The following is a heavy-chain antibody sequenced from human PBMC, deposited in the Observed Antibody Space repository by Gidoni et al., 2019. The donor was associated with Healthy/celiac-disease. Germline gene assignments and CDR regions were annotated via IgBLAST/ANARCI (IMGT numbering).Heavy chain of an antibody. V-gene: IGHV3-21*01. CDR2: ISSSSSYI. CDR1: GFTFSSYS. D-gene: IGHD6-13*01. CDR3: AFTLSSSDYFDY. J-gene: IGHJ4*02. Sequence: EVQLVESGGGLVKPGGSLRLSCAASGFTFSSYSMNWVRQAPGKGLEWVSSISSSSSYIYYADSVKGRFTISRDNAKNSLYLQMNSLRAEDTAVYYCAFTLSSSDYFDYWGQGTLVTVSS.